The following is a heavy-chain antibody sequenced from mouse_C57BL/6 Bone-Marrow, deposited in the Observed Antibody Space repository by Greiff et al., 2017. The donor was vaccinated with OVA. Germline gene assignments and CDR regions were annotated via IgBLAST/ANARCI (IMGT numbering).Heavy chain of an antibody. CDR1: GYTFTSYG. V-gene: IGHV1-81*01. D-gene: IGHD2-4*01. CDR2: IYPRSGNT. J-gene: IGHJ3*01. Sequence: VQLKESGAELARPGASVKLSCKASGYTFTSYGISWVKQRTGQGLEWIGEIYPRSGNTYYTEKFKGKATLTADKSSSTAYMELRSLTSEDSAVYFCARERGIYYDYDVAYWGQGTLVTVSA. CDR3: ARERGIYYDYDVAY.